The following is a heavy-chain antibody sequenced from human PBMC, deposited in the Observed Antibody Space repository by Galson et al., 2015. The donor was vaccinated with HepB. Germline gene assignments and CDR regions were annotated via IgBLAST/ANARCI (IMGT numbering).Heavy chain of an antibody. V-gene: IGHV3-15*01. CDR2: IKSKIDGETT. D-gene: IGHD3-22*01. Sequence: SLRLSCAASGFTFSSYAMSWVRQAPGKGLEWVARIKSKIDGETTDYAAPVKGRFTVSRDDSKNTLYMQMNSLKIEDTAVYYCTTLWYYYDSSDYWGQGTLVTVSS. CDR1: GFTFSSYA. J-gene: IGHJ4*02. CDR3: TTLWYYYDSSDY.